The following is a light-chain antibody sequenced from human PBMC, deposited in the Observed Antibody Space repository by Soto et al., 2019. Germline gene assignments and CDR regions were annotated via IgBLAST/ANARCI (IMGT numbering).Light chain of an antibody. J-gene: IGKJ1*01. CDR1: QNIDNY. CDR3: QQANSFPWT. Sequence: DIQMTQSPSSLSASLGDRVTITCRASQNIDNYLNWYQHKPGKAPKLLIYATSTLQSGVPSRFSGSGSGTEFTLTISSLQPEDFATYYCQQANSFPWTFGQGTKVDIK. V-gene: IGKV1-39*01. CDR2: ATS.